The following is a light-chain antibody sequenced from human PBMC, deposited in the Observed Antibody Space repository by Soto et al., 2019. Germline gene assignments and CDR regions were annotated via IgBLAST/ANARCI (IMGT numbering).Light chain of an antibody. CDR2: EVS. V-gene: IGLV2-14*01. CDR3: NSYTSSNTYV. CDR1: SSDVGAHNF. J-gene: IGLJ1*01. Sequence: QSVLTQPASVSGSPGQAITTSCSGSSSDVGAHNFVSWYQHHPGKAPKLMIYEVSNRPSGVSNRFSGSKSGNTASLTISGLQAEDEADYYCNSYTSSNTYVFXSGTKVTVL.